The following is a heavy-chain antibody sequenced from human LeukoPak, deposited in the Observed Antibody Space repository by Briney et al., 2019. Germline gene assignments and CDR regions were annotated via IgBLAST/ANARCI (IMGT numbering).Heavy chain of an antibody. V-gene: IGHV4-4*02. CDR3: ARDRSTVTTRRNWFDP. J-gene: IGHJ5*02. Sequence: SLRLSCAASGFTFSSYGMHWVRQPPGKGLEWIGEIYHSGSTNYNPSLKSRVTISVDKSKNQFSLKLSSVTAADTAVYYCARDRSTVTTRRNWFDPWGQGTLVTVSS. CDR2: IYHSGST. CDR1: GFTFSSYG. D-gene: IGHD4-17*01.